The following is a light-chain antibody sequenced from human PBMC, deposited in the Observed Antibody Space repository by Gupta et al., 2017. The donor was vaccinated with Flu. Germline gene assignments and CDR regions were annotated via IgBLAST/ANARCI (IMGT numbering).Light chain of an antibody. CDR3: QHDNSYYR. CDR1: QSISSW. V-gene: IGKV1-5*03. J-gene: IGKJ2*03. Sequence: DIQMTQSPSTLSASVGDRVTITCRDSQSISSWLAWYQQKPGKAPKLLIYKASRGESGVPSRFSGRGYGXEFTLTXSSRQADDFATYYCQHDNSYYRFGXGTKLEIK. CDR2: KAS.